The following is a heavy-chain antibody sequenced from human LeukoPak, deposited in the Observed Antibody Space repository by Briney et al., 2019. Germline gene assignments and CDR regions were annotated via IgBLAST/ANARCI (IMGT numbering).Heavy chain of an antibody. CDR1: GGTFSSYA. V-gene: IGHV1-69*05. CDR3: ARSLYYYDSSGYYLNAFDI. CDR2: IIPIFGTA. Sequence: SVKVSCKASGGTFSSYAISWVRQAPGQGLEWMGRIIPIFGTANYAQKFQGRVTITTDESTSTAYMELSSLRSEDTAVDYCARSLYYYDSSGYYLNAFDIWGQGTMVTVSS. D-gene: IGHD3-22*01. J-gene: IGHJ3*02.